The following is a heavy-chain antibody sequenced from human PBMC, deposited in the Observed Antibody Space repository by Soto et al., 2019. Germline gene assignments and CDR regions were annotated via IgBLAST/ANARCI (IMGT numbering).Heavy chain of an antibody. Sequence: SETLSLTCTVSGGSISSSNFYWGWIRQPPGKGLEWIGKINHSGSTNYNPSLKSRVTISVDTSKNQFSLKLSSVTAADTAVYYCARGLINKIDYWGQGTLVTVSS. CDR2: INHSGST. V-gene: IGHV4-39*01. CDR1: GGSISSSNFY. J-gene: IGHJ4*02. CDR3: ARGLINKIDY. D-gene: IGHD3-10*01.